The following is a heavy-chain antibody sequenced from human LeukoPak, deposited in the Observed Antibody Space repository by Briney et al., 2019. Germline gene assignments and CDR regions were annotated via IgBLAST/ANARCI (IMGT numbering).Heavy chain of an antibody. D-gene: IGHD3-9*01. V-gene: IGHV3-23*01. CDR2: FSGTSGLT. CDR3: AKGDSYYDLLTCFDF. J-gene: IGHJ4*02. CDR1: GFGFSSYG. Sequence: GGSLRLSCVASGFGFSSYGLSWVRQSPGKGLEWVSTFSGTSGLTYYADSVKGRFTISRDNSKNALYLQMNSLRDEDTAVYYCAKGDSYYDLLTCFDFWGPGTLVTVSS.